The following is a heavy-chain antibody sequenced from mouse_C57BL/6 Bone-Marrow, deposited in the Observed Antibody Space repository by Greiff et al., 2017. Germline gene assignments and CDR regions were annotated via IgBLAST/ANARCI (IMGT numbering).Heavy chain of an antibody. V-gene: IGHV1-74*01. Sequence: VQLQQPGAELVKPGASVKVSCKASGYTFTSYWMHWVKQRPGQGLEWIGRIHPSDSDTNYNQKFKGKATLTVDKSSSTAYMQLSSLASEDSAVYYCAIITTVVEYYFDYWGQGTTLTVSS. CDR2: IHPSDSDT. CDR3: AIITTVVEYYFDY. CDR1: GYTFTSYW. D-gene: IGHD1-1*01. J-gene: IGHJ2*01.